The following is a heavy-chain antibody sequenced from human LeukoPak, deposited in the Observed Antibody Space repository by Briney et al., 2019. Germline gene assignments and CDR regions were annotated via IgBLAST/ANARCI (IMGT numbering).Heavy chain of an antibody. CDR2: ISSSSSTI. D-gene: IGHD5-18*01. Sequence: GGSLRLSCAASGFSFSDYWMSWVRQAPGKGLEWVSYISSSSSTIYYADSVKGRFTISRDNSKNTLYLQMNSLRAEDTAVYYCARDPGYSYGYAFDIWGQGTMVTVSS. J-gene: IGHJ3*02. V-gene: IGHV3-48*01. CDR3: ARDPGYSYGYAFDI. CDR1: GFSFSDYW.